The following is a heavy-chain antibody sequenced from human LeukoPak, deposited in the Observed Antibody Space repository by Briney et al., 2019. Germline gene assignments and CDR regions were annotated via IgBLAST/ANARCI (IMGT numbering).Heavy chain of an antibody. Sequence: SVKVSCQASVVTFSSYAISWVRQAPGQGLEWMGGIIPIFGTANYAQKFQGRVTITTDESTSTAYMELSSLRSEDTAVYYCARDLGDYGGNYWFDPWGQGTLVTVSS. CDR2: IIPIFGTA. D-gene: IGHD4/OR15-4a*01. CDR3: ARDLGDYGGNYWFDP. V-gene: IGHV1-69*05. J-gene: IGHJ5*02. CDR1: VVTFSSYA.